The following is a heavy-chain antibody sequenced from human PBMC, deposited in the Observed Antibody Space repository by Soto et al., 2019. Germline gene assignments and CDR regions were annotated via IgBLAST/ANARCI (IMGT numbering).Heavy chain of an antibody. CDR3: VRDLHFAFDY. V-gene: IGHV3-48*02. CDR2: ISRDSKTI. J-gene: IGHJ4*02. Sequence: PGGSLRLSCAASGFGFSTYSMNWVRQAPGEGLEWILYISRDSKTIYYADSAKGRFTISRDNAKNSLYLQMNSLRDGDTAVYYCVRDLHFAFDYWGPGTLVTVSS. D-gene: IGHD3-3*02. CDR1: GFGFSTYS.